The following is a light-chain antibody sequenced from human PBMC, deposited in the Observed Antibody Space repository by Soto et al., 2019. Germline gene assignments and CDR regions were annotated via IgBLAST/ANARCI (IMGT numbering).Light chain of an antibody. J-gene: IGKJ1*01. CDR3: QQSYNTPLT. CDR1: QRISAY. Sequence: DIQMTQSPSSLSAYVGDRVTITCRASQRISAYLNWYQPKPGKAPRLLIYTASSLQSGVPSRFSGSGSGTDFTLTISSLQPEDFATYYCQQSYNTPLTFGQGTKVDNK. CDR2: TAS. V-gene: IGKV1-39*01.